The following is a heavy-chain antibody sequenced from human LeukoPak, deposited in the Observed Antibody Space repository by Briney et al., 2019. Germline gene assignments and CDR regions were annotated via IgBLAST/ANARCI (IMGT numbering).Heavy chain of an antibody. CDR1: GFTFRNYA. CDR2: ISDSASST. CDR3: ANHTVTPYPFEY. J-gene: IGHJ4*02. D-gene: IGHD4-17*01. Sequence: GGSLRLSCAASGFTFRNYAMSWVRQAPGKGLEWVSAISDSASSTYYADSVKGRFTISRDNSKNTVYLQMNSLRAEDTAIYYCANHTVTPYPFEYWGQGTLVTVSS. V-gene: IGHV3-23*01.